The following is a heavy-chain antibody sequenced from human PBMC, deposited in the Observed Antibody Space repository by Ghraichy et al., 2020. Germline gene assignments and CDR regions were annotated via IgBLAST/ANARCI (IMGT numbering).Heavy chain of an antibody. CDR1: GFTFSSYA. V-gene: IGHV3-23*01. Sequence: GGSLRLSCAASGFTFSSYAMSWVRQAPGKGLEWVSAISGSGGSTYYADSVKGRFTISRDNSKNTLYLQMNSLRAEDTAVYYWAMWEGARLGYYYGMDVWGQGTTVTVSS. D-gene: IGHD1-26*01. CDR2: ISGSGGST. J-gene: IGHJ6*02. CDR3: AMWEGARLGYYYGMDV.